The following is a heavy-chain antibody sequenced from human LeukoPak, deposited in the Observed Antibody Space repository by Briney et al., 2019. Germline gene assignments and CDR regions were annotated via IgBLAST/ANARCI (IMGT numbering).Heavy chain of an antibody. CDR3: ADTPGYCSGGSCARAIDY. D-gene: IGHD2-15*01. J-gene: IGHJ4*02. CDR2: ISGSGGST. CDR1: GFTFSSYA. V-gene: IGHV3-23*01. Sequence: PGGSLRLSCAASGFTFSSYAMSWVRQAPGKGLEWVSAISGSGGSTYYADSVKGRFTISRDNSKNTLYLQMNSLRAEDMAVYYCADTPGYCSGGSCARAIDYWGQGTLVTVSS.